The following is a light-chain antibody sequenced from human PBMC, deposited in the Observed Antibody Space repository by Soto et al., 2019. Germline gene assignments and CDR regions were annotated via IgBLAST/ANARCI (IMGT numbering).Light chain of an antibody. CDR2: EGS. J-gene: IGLJ3*02. Sequence: QSALTQPASVSGSPGQSITISCTGTSSDVGSYNLVSWYLQYPGKAPKLMIYEGSKRPSGVSNRFSGSKSGNTASLTISGLQAEDEADYYCCSYAGSSTGVFGGGTKVTVL. CDR3: CSYAGSSTGV. CDR1: SSDVGSYNL. V-gene: IGLV2-23*01.